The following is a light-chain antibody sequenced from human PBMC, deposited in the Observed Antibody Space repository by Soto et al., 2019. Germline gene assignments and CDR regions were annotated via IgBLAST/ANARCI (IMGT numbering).Light chain of an antibody. CDR1: QDISKF. CDR2: DAS. V-gene: IGKV1-33*01. J-gene: IGKJ1*01. CDR3: QQYDTYPLT. Sequence: DIQMTQSPSSLSASVGDRVTITCQASQDISKFLNWYQHKPGEAPKLLIYDASNLKRGVPSRFSGSGSGTDFTFTINSLQPEDIATYYCQQYDTYPLTFGQGTKVDIK.